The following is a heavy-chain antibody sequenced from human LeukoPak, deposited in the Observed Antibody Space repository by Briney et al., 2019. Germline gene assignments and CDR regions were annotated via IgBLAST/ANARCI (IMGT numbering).Heavy chain of an antibody. CDR2: ISYDGSNK. V-gene: IGHV3-30-3*01. CDR1: GFTFSSYA. J-gene: IGHJ4*02. CDR3: ARRDGGNSAFDY. Sequence: GRSLRLSCAASGFTFSSYAMHWVRQAPGKGLEWVAVISYDGSNKYYADSVKGRFTISRDNSKNTLYLQMNSLRAEDTAVYYCARRDGGNSAFDYWGQGTLVTVSS. D-gene: IGHD4-23*01.